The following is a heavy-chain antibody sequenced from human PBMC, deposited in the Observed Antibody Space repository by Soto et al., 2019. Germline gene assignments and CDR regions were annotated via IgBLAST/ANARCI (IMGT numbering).Heavy chain of an antibody. CDR3: ARDAAVGLFDY. V-gene: IGHV1-18*01. D-gene: IGHD1-26*01. CDR2: ISAYNGNT. CDR1: GYTFTSYG. Sequence: GASVKVSCKASGYTFTSYGISRVRQAPGQGLEWMGWISAYNGNTKYEQKLQGRVTMTTDTSTSTAYMELRSLRSDDTAVYYCARDAAVGLFDYWGQGTLVTVSS. J-gene: IGHJ4*02.